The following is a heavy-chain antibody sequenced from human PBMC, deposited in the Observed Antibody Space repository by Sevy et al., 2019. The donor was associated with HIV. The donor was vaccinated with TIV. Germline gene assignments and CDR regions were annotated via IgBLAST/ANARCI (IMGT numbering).Heavy chain of an antibody. D-gene: IGHD6-13*01. J-gene: IGHJ4*02. Sequence: SETLSLTCAVYGGSFSGYYWSWIRQPPGKGLEWIGEINHSGSSNYNRSLKRRVTISVDTSKNQFSLKLSSVTAADTAVYYCARVVAGYSSSWYGRNFDYWGQRTLVTVSS. CDR2: INHSGSS. V-gene: IGHV4-34*01. CDR1: GGSFSGYY. CDR3: ARVVAGYSSSWYGRNFDY.